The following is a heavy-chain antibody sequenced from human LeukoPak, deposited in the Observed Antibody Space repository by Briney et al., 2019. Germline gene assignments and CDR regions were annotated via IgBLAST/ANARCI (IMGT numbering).Heavy chain of an antibody. CDR3: ARTQSRDTAMTTFDY. Sequence: SETLSLTCAVYGGSFSGYYWSWIRQPPGKGLEWIGYIYHSGSTYYNPSLKSRVTISVDRSKNQFSLKLSSVTAADTAVYYCARTQSRDTAMTTFDYWGQGTLVTVSS. V-gene: IGHV4-34*01. CDR2: IYHSGST. CDR1: GGSFSGYY. D-gene: IGHD5-18*01. J-gene: IGHJ4*02.